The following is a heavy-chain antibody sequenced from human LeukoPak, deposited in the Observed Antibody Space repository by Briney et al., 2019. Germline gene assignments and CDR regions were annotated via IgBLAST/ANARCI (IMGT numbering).Heavy chain of an antibody. J-gene: IGHJ4*02. Sequence: ASVKVSCKVSGYTLTELSMHWVRQAPGKGLEWMGGFDPEDGETIYAQKLQGRVTMTEDTSTDTAYMELSSLRSEDTAVYYCATVYYDSSGYPADRHPLDYWGQGTLVTVSS. V-gene: IGHV1-24*01. CDR2: FDPEDGET. CDR1: GYTLTELS. D-gene: IGHD3-22*01. CDR3: ATVYYDSSGYPADRHPLDY.